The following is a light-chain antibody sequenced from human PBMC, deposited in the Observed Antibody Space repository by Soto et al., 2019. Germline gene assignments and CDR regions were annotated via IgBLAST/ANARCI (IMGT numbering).Light chain of an antibody. V-gene: IGLV2-23*01. CDR3: CSYAGSSTLV. CDR2: EGS. Sequence: QSVLTQPASVSGSPGQSITISCTGTSSDVGSYNLVSWYQHHPGMAPKLMIYEGSKRPSGISNRFSGSKSGNTASLTISGLQAEDEADYYCCSYAGSSTLVFGGGTKVTVL. J-gene: IGLJ3*02. CDR1: SSDVGSYNL.